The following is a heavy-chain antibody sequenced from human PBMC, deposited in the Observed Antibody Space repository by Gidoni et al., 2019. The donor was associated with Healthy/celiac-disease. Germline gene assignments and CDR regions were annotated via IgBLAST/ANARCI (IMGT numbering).Heavy chain of an antibody. CDR3: ARLLRGAVAAGLFDY. Sequence: EVQLVQSGAEVKKPGESLKISGMGSGYSFTSYWIGWVRQMPGKGLEWMGIIYPGDSDTRYSPSFQGQVTISADKSISTAYLQWSSLKASDTAMYYCARLLRGAVAAGLFDYWGQGTLVTVSS. J-gene: IGHJ4*02. CDR2: IYPGDSDT. CDR1: GYSFTSYW. V-gene: IGHV5-51*01. D-gene: IGHD6-19*01.